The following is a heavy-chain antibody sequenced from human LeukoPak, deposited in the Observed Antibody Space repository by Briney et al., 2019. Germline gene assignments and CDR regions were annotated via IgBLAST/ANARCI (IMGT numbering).Heavy chain of an antibody. Sequence: GGSLRLSCAASGFTFGSYAMHWVRQAPGKGLEWVAVISYDGSNKYYADSVKGRFTISRDNSKNTLYLQMNSLRAEDTAVYYCARCKLRYFDRLSDYWGQGTLVTVSS. V-gene: IGHV3-30*04. J-gene: IGHJ4*02. CDR2: ISYDGSNK. D-gene: IGHD3-9*01. CDR3: ARCKLRYFDRLSDY. CDR1: GFTFGSYA.